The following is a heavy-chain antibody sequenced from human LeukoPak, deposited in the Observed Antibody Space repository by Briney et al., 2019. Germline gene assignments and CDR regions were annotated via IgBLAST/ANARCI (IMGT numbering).Heavy chain of an antibody. V-gene: IGHV4-39*01. CDR3: ARPPRYCSGGSCYSGGFDY. Sequence: SETLSLTCTVSGGSISSSSYYWGWIRQPPGKGLEGIGSIYYSGITYYNPSLKSRVTISVDTSKDQFSLKLSSVTAADTAVYYCARPPRYCSGGSCYSGGFDYWDQGTLVTVSS. J-gene: IGHJ4*02. CDR1: GGSISSSSYY. CDR2: IYYSGIT. D-gene: IGHD2-15*01.